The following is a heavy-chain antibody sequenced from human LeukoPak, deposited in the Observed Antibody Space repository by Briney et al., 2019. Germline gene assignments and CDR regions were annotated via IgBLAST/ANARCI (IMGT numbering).Heavy chain of an antibody. Sequence: ASVKVSCKASGGTFSSYAISWVRQAPGQGLEWMGGIIPIFGTANYAQKFQGRVTITADESTSTAYMELSSLRSEDTAVYYCAKVASADAQARLNYWGQGTLVTVSS. CDR2: IIPIFGTA. D-gene: IGHD6-19*01. CDR1: GGTFSSYA. CDR3: AKVASADAQARLNY. V-gene: IGHV1-69*13. J-gene: IGHJ4*02.